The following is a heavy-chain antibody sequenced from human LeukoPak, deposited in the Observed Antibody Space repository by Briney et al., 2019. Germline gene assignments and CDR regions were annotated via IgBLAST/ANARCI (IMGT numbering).Heavy chain of an antibody. J-gene: IGHJ4*02. Sequence: SETLSLTCTVSGDSTSSYYWNWIRQPAGKGLEWIGRIYTSGRTNYNPSLKSRVTMSIDTSKNQFSLKLSSVTAADTAVYYCARGPDYYDGSGYRFDYWGQGTLVTVSS. CDR3: ARGPDYYDGSGYRFDY. V-gene: IGHV4-4*07. CDR1: GDSTSSYY. D-gene: IGHD3-22*01. CDR2: IYTSGRT.